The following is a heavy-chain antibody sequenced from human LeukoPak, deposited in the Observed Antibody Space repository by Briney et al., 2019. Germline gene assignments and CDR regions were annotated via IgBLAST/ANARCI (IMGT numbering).Heavy chain of an antibody. Sequence: GGSLRLSCAASGFTFSSYSMNWVCQAPGKGLEWVSSISSSSSYIYYADSVKGRFTISRDNAKNSLYLQMNSLRAEDTAVYYCARDRFTRNFQEGYCSSTSCYAGYYYYGMDVWGQGTTVTVSS. CDR3: ARDRFTRNFQEGYCSSTSCYAGYYYYGMDV. D-gene: IGHD2-2*01. V-gene: IGHV3-21*01. CDR2: ISSSSSYI. J-gene: IGHJ6*02. CDR1: GFTFSSYS.